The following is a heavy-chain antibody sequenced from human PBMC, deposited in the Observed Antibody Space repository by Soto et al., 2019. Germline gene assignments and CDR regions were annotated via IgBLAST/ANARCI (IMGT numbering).Heavy chain of an antibody. CDR1: GFTFTSSA. J-gene: IGHJ4*02. CDR3: ARTIPPVAEVVPSPRELYFDY. CDR2: IVVGSGST. D-gene: IGHD3-10*01. Sequence: SVKVSCKASGFTFTSSAVQWVRQARGQRLQWKGWIVVGSGSTSDAQKFQGRVTMTRDTSTSTVYMELSSLRSEDTAVYYCARTIPPVAEVVPSPRELYFDYWGQGTQVTVAS. V-gene: IGHV1-58*01.